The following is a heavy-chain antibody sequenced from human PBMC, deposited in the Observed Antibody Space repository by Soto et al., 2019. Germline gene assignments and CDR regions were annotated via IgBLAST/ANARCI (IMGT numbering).Heavy chain of an antibody. D-gene: IGHD1-26*01. CDR2: IYYSGTT. V-gene: IGHV4-31*03. J-gene: IGHJ4*02. Sequence: QGQLQESGPGLVKPSQTLSLTCNVSGDSINNGGHYWRWIRPPPGKGRQWIGFIYYSGTTYYNPSLQCRVTISVHTSKIQSSLKLNSVTSADTAVYYCARSAVGATKSGFDSWGQGTLVTVSS. CDR1: GDSINNGGHY. CDR3: ARSAVGATKSGFDS.